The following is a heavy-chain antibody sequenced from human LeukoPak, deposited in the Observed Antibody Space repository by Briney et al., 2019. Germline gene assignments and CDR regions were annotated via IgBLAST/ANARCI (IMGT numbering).Heavy chain of an antibody. J-gene: IGHJ3*02. CDR1: GYSFTSYW. Sequence: GEALKISSKGSGYSFTSYWIGWVRQMPGERLEWMVIIYPGDSDTRYSPSFQGQVTISADKSISTAYLQWSSLKAADTAMYYCARVDYGVNSGNAFDIWGQGTMVTVSS. CDR3: ARVDYGVNSGNAFDI. D-gene: IGHD4-23*01. CDR2: IYPGDSDT. V-gene: IGHV5-51*01.